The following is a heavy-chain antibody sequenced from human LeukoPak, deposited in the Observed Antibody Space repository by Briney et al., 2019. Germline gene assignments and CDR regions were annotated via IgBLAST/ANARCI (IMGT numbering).Heavy chain of an antibody. Sequence: GGSLRLSCAASGFTFSIYEMNWVRQAPGKGLEWVSYISSSGSTIYYADSVKGRFTISRDNAKNSLYLQMNSLRAEDTAVYYCARDGYYYDSSGSLDYWGQGTLVTVSS. CDR3: ARDGYYYDSSGSLDY. J-gene: IGHJ4*02. CDR1: GFTFSIYE. V-gene: IGHV3-48*03. CDR2: ISSSGSTI. D-gene: IGHD3-22*01.